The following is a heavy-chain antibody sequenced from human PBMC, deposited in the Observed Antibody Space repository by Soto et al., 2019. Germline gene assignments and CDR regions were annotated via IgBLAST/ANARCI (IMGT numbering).Heavy chain of an antibody. Sequence: GASVKVSCKASGYTFTSYGISWVRQAPGQGLEWMGWISAYNGNTNYAQKLQGRVTMTTDTSTSTAYMELRSLRPDDTAVYYCARENAVAGEYDAFDIWGQGTMVTVS. CDR1: GYTFTSYG. CDR2: ISAYNGNT. CDR3: ARENAVAGEYDAFDI. D-gene: IGHD6-19*01. J-gene: IGHJ3*02. V-gene: IGHV1-18*04.